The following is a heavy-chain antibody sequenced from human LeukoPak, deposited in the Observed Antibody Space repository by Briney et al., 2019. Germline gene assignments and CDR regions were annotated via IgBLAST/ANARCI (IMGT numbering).Heavy chain of an antibody. J-gene: IGHJ2*01. CDR3: ARVTFFYSYFDL. V-gene: IGHV3-7*01. CDR1: GFTFSRYR. Sequence: GGSLRLSCEASGFTFSRYRMTWVRQVPGKGLECVANIKQDGNEKSYVDSVRGRFTTSRDNSKDSLFLQMGGLRVEDTAVYYCARVTFFYSYFDLWGRGTLVTVSS. CDR2: IKQDGNEK.